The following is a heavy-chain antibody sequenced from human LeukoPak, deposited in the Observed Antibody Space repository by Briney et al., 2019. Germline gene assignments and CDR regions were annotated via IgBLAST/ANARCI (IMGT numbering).Heavy chain of an antibody. V-gene: IGHV4-39*07. CDR2: IYYSGRS. D-gene: IGHD3-22*01. CDR1: GDSINSNPYS. Sequence: NSSETLSLTCTVSGDSINSNPYSWAWIRQPPGKGLEWIGSIYYSGRSYYKVSLKSRVIISLDTPNNQCSLKVSSVTAAATALYYCARGPYSYDSSGAFDIWGQGTMVTVSS. J-gene: IGHJ3*02. CDR3: ARGPYSYDSSGAFDI.